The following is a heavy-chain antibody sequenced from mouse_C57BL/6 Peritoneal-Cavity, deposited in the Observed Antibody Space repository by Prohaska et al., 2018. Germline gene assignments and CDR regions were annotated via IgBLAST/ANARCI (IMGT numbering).Heavy chain of an antibody. V-gene: IGHV1-55*01. Sequence: PGQGLERIGDIYPGSGSTNYNEQFKSKATLTVDTSSSTAYMQLSSLTSEDSAVYYCARRDYGSSYWYFDVWGTGTTVTVSS. D-gene: IGHD1-1*01. J-gene: IGHJ1*03. CDR2: IYPGSGST. CDR3: ARRDYGSSYWYFDV.